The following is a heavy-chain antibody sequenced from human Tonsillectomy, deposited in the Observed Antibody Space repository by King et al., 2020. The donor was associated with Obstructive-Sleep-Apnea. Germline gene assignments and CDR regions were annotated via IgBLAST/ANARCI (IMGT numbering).Heavy chain of an antibody. Sequence: EQLVQSGGGLVKPGGSLRLSCAASGFTFSSYSMNWVRQAPGKGLEWVSSISSSSSYIYYADSVKGRFTLSRDNAKNSLYLQMNSLRAEDTAVYYCARDPGRNLMVRGVIIPFDYWGQGTLVTVSS. J-gene: IGHJ4*02. CDR3: ARDPGRNLMVRGVIIPFDY. D-gene: IGHD3-10*01. CDR2: ISSSSSYI. CDR1: GFTFSSYS. V-gene: IGHV3-21*01.